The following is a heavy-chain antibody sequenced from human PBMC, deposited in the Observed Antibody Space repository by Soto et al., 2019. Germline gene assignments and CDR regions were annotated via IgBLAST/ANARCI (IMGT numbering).Heavy chain of an antibody. V-gene: IGHV1-46*01. CDR3: ATRDPGHY. Sequence: QVQLVQSGAEVKKPGASVKVSCKASGYTFTTYYMHWVRQAPGQGLEWMGIISPDGGRTSYEHTFQGRVPMTRDTSTTTVYRELSSLRSENTAVYYCATRDPGHYWGQGTLVTVSS. CDR1: GYTFTTYY. CDR2: ISPDGGRT. J-gene: IGHJ4*02.